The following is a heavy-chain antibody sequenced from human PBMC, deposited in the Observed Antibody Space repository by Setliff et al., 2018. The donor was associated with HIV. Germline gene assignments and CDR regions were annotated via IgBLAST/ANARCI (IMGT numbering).Heavy chain of an antibody. J-gene: IGHJ6*03. CDR2: VYYSGTT. Sequence: PSETLSLTCTVSGGSISSSIYYWGWIRQPPGKGLEWIGSVYYSGTTYYNPSLSSRLTISVDTSKNHVSLRLSSVTAADTGVYYCARHRDPPGTSWIFYYYYMDLWGGGTTVTVSS. CDR3: ARHRDPPGTSWIFYYYYMDL. CDR1: GGSISSSIYY. V-gene: IGHV4-39*01. D-gene: IGHD2-2*01.